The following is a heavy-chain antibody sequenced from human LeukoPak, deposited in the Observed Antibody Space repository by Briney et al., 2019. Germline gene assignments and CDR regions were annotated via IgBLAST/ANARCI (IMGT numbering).Heavy chain of an antibody. J-gene: IGHJ3*02. CDR2: MNPNSGNT. CDR3: ARDQNQFHDWLLFDAFDI. V-gene: IGHV1-8*01. D-gene: IGHD3-9*01. CDR1: GYTFTSYD. Sequence: ASVKVSCKASGYTFTSYDINWVRQATGQGLEWMGWMNPNSGNTGYAQKFQGRVTITADESTSTAYMELSSLRAEDTAVYYCARDQNQFHDWLLFDAFDIWGQGTMVTVSS.